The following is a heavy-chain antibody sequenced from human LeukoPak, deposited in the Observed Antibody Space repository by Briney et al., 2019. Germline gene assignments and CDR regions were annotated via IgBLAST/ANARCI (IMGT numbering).Heavy chain of an antibody. CDR3: ARDLVVVPAEPNYGIDV. CDR1: GFTFSSYG. V-gene: IGHV3-33*01. CDR2: IWYDGSNK. J-gene: IGHJ6*02. D-gene: IGHD2-2*01. Sequence: GGSLRLSCAASGFTFSSYGMHWVRQAPGKGLEWVAVIWYDGSNKYYADSVKGRFTISRDNSKNTLYLQMNSLRAEDTAVYYRARDLVVVPAEPNYGIDVWGQGTTVTVSS.